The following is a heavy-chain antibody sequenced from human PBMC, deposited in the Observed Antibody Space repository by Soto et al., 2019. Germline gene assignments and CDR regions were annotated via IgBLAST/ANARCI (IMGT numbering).Heavy chain of an antibody. D-gene: IGHD3-9*01. V-gene: IGHV3-30-3*01. CDR1: GFTLSSYA. J-gene: IGHJ4*02. Sequence: WGSLRLSCAASGFTLSSYAMHWVRQAPGKGLEWVAVISYDGSNKYYADSVKGRFTISRDNSKNTLYLQMNSLRAEDTAVYYCAREWGPTILDYWGQGTLVTVSS. CDR3: AREWGPTILDY. CDR2: ISYDGSNK.